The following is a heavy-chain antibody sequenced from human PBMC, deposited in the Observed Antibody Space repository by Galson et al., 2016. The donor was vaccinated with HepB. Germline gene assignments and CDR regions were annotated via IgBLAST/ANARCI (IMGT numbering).Heavy chain of an antibody. CDR2: IYYSGST. V-gene: IGHV4-31*03. CDR1: GGSISSGGYS. D-gene: IGHD4-17*01. CDR3: ARERPLLCFGY. Sequence: TLSLTCTVSGGSISSGGYSWSWIRQHPGKGLEFIGYIYYSGSTYYNPSLKSRVSISADTSKNQFSLKLNSVTAADTAVYSCARERPLLCFGYWGQGTLVTVSS. J-gene: IGHJ4*02.